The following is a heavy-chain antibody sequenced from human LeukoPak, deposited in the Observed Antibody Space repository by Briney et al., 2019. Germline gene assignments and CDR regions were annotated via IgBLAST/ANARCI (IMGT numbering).Heavy chain of an antibody. Sequence: ASVKVSCKASGYTFTGYYMHWVRQAPGQGLEWMGGFDPEDGETIYAQKFQGRVTMTEDTSTDTAYMELSSLRSEDTAVYYCTTDLNSGSYPGYWGQGTLVTVSS. CDR1: GYTFTGYY. V-gene: IGHV1-24*01. J-gene: IGHJ4*02. CDR3: TTDLNSGSYPGY. D-gene: IGHD1-26*01. CDR2: FDPEDGET.